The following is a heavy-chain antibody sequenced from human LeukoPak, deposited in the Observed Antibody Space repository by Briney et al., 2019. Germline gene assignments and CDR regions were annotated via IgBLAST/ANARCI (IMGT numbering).Heavy chain of an antibody. CDR1: GFTFTSYN. V-gene: IGHV3-21*01. CDR2: IRSISNYI. D-gene: IGHD6-25*01. CDR3: ARGGLQSQRLDLLDS. Sequence: GGSLRLSCAASGFTFTSYNMDWVRQAPGKGLEWLSSIRSISNYIYYAESVKGRFTISRDNAKNLLYLQMDSLRAEDMAIYYCARGGLQSQRLDLLDSWGQGVLVTVSS. J-gene: IGHJ4*02.